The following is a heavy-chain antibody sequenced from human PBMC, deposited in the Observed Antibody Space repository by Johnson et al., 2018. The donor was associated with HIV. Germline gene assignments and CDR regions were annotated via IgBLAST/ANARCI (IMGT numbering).Heavy chain of an antibody. CDR2: VYSGGTT. Sequence: VQLVESGGSVVRRGASLTLSSPPSRFTFDDSGLSWVRPGPGKGLEWVPVVYSGGTTQHADSVKGRPTISRDNSKNTLYLQMNSLRAEDTAVYYCTRRSPYDAFDIWGQGTMVTVSS. CDR1: RFTFDDSG. J-gene: IGHJ3*02. V-gene: IGHV3-66*02. CDR3: TRRSPYDAFDI.